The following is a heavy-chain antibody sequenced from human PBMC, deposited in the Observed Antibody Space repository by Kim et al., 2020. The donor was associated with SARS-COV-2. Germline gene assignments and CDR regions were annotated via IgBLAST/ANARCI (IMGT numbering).Heavy chain of an antibody. Sequence: GGSLRLSCAASGFTSSSYWMSWVRQAPGKGLEWVANIKQDGSETYYVDSVKGRFTISRDNAKNSLYLQMNSLRAEDTAVYYCARGRQRLGGFSWGQGTLVTVPS. V-gene: IGHV3-7*01. J-gene: IGHJ4*02. CDR3: ARGRQRLGGFS. CDR2: IKQDGSET. D-gene: IGHD6-25*01. CDR1: GFTSSSYW.